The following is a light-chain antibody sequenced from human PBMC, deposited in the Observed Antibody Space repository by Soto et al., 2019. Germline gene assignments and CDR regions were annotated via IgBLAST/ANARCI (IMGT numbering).Light chain of an antibody. J-gene: IGLJ2*01. CDR1: ALAKTY. Sequence: SYELTQPSSVSVSPGQTARIACSGDALAKTYSRWFQQKPGQAPVLVIYKDTVRPSGIPERFSASGSGTTVTLTISGAQIEDEADYYCYCATDNTRVFGGGTKLTVL. CDR3: YCATDNTRV. CDR2: KDT. V-gene: IGLV3-27*01.